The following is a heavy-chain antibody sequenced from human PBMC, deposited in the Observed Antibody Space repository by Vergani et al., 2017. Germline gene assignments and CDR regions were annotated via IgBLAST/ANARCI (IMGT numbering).Heavy chain of an antibody. Sequence: QVQVVQSGAEVKKSGASVKVSCKTSGYTFSNDYMHWVRQAPGQGLEWMGIINPSGGHTNYAQKFQGRVTMTRDTSTSTVYMELSILRSEDTAIYYCARGYYGILTGYRYWGQGTLVTVSA. CDR2: INPSGGHT. V-gene: IGHV1-46*03. CDR1: GYTFSNDY. D-gene: IGHD3-9*01. CDR3: ARGYYGILTGYRY. J-gene: IGHJ4*02.